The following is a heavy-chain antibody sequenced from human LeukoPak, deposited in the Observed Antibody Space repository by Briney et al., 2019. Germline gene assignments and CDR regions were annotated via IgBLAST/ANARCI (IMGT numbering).Heavy chain of an antibody. Sequence: GESLKISCKGSGYSVTSYWIGWVRQMPGKGLEWMGIIYPGDSDTRYSPSFQGQVTISADKSISTAYLQWSSLKASDTAMYYCARTSATLGYCSSTSCYIDYWGQGTLVTVSS. D-gene: IGHD2-2*02. CDR3: ARTSATLGYCSSTSCYIDY. V-gene: IGHV5-51*01. CDR2: IYPGDSDT. J-gene: IGHJ4*02. CDR1: GYSVTSYW.